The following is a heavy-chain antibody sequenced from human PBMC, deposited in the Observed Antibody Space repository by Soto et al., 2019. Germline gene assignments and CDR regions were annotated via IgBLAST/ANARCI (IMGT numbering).Heavy chain of an antibody. CDR3: VFGGNFFVY. Sequence: EVQLVESGGGLVQPGGSLRLSCAASGFTFSTYWMTWVRRPPGKGLEWVANLDQDGSERYYVDSVRGRFTISRDNAKNSLYLQMNRLRAEDTAVYYCVFGGNFFVYWGQGTLVTVST. J-gene: IGHJ4*02. CDR1: GFTFSTYW. V-gene: IGHV3-7*01. CDR2: LDQDGSER. D-gene: IGHD3-16*01.